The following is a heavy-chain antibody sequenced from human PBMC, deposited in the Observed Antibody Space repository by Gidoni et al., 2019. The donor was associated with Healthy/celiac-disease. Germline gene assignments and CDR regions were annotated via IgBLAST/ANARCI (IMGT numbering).Heavy chain of an antibody. Sequence: EVQLVESGGGLVKPGGSLRLSCAASGFTFSNAWMNWVRQAPGKGLEWVGRIKSKTDGWTTDYAAPVKGRFTISRDDSKNTLYLQMNSLKTEDTAVYYCTTDATSDYPFDYWGQGTLVTVSS. J-gene: IGHJ4*02. CDR2: IKSKTDGWTT. CDR1: GFTFSNAW. D-gene: IGHD4-17*01. V-gene: IGHV3-15*07. CDR3: TTDATSDYPFDY.